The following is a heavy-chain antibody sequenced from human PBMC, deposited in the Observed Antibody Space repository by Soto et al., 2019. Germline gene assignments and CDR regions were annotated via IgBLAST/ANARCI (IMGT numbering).Heavy chain of an antibody. Sequence: PSETLSLTCTVSGGSISSSSYYLGWIRQPPGKGLGGIGSIYYSGSTYYNPSLKSRVTISVDTSKNQFSLKLSPVTAADPAVYYCSRLLWWKKKYYFDYWGQGTLVTVFS. CDR1: GGSISSSSYY. J-gene: IGHJ4*02. CDR3: SRLLWWKKKYYFDY. CDR2: IYYSGST. V-gene: IGHV4-39*01. D-gene: IGHD2-21*01.